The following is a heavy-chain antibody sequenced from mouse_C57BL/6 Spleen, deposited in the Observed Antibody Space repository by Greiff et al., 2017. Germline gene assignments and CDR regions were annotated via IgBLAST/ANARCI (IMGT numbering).Heavy chain of an antibody. CDR1: GYTFTSYW. CDR2: IHPNSGST. V-gene: IGHV1-64*01. D-gene: IGHD1-1*01. Sequence: QVQLQQPGAELVKPGASVTLSCKASGYTFTSYWMHWVKQRPGQGLEWIGMIHPNSGSTNYNEKFKSKATLTVDKSSSTAYMQLSSLTSEDSAVYYCARGGSSSYYYAMDYWGQGTSVTVSS. CDR3: ARGGSSSYYYAMDY. J-gene: IGHJ4*01.